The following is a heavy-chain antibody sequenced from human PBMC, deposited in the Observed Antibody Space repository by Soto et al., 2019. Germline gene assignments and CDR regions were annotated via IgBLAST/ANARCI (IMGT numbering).Heavy chain of an antibody. V-gene: IGHV3-7*01. CDR2: IKQDGSEK. CDR3: ARSGGFTYYDILTGYWEGYYMDV. CDR1: GFTFSSYW. Sequence: GGSLRLSCAASGFTFSSYWMSWVRQAPGKGLEWVANIKQDGSEKYYVDSVKGRFTISRDNAKNSLYLQMNSLRAEDTAVYYCARSGGFTYYDILTGYWEGYYMDVWGKGTTVTVSS. D-gene: IGHD3-9*01. J-gene: IGHJ6*03.